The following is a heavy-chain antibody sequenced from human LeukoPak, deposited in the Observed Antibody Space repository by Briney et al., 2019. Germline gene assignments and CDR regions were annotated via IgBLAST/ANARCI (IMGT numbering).Heavy chain of an antibody. V-gene: IGHV3-48*01. CDR2: INAGSDSR. CDR1: GFTFSAHA. J-gene: IGHJ4*02. Sequence: PGGSLRLSCAASGFTFSAHAMNWVRQAPGEGLEWFSYINAGSDSRFYADSVRGRFTIFRDNAHNLVFLQMNSLRGGDMGVYYCARDASWASDHWGERTLVTVSS. D-gene: IGHD6-6*01. CDR3: ARDASWASDH.